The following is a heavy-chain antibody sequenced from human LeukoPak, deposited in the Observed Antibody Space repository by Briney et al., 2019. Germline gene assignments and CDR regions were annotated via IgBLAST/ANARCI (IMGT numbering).Heavy chain of an antibody. J-gene: IGHJ4*02. V-gene: IGHV3-9*01. CDR3: AKDNYYDSSGLFDY. D-gene: IGHD3-22*01. CDR1: GFTFDDYA. Sequence: GRSLRLSCAASGFTFDDYAMHWVRQAPGKGLEWVSGISWNSGSIGYADSVKGRFTISRDNAKNSLYLQMNSLGAEDTALYYCAKDNYYDSSGLFDYWGQGTLVTVSS. CDR2: ISWNSGSI.